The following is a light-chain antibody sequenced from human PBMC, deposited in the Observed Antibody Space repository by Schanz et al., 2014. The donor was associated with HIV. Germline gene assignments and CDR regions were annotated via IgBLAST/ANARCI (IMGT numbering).Light chain of an antibody. CDR2: DVS. V-gene: IGLV2-14*03. Sequence: QSVLTQPASVSGSPGRSITISCTGTSMNVGGYNFVSWYQQHPGKAPKLMLYDVSNRPSGVSNRFSGSKSGNTASLTISGLQAEDEADYYCSSYTSSSTLVFGGGTKLTVL. CDR1: SMNVGGYNF. CDR3: SSYTSSSTLV. J-gene: IGLJ2*01.